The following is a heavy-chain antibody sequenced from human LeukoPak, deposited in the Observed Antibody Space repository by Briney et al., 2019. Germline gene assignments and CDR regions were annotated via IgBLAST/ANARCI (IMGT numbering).Heavy chain of an antibody. V-gene: IGHV3-7*05. CDR1: GFTFSTYW. Sequence: GGSLRLSCAASGFTFSTYWMSWVRQAPGKGLEWVANIKKDGSEKRYVDSVKGRFTISRDDAKNSLYLQMNSLRAEDTAVYYCARGYYYDSSGYYVGNDFDYWGQGTLVTVSS. D-gene: IGHD3-22*01. CDR2: IKKDGSEK. CDR3: ARGYYYDSSGYYVGNDFDY. J-gene: IGHJ4*02.